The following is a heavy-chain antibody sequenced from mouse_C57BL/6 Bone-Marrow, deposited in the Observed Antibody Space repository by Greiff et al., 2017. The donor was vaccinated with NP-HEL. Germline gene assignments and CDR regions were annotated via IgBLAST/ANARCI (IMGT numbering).Heavy chain of an antibody. D-gene: IGHD2-4*01. V-gene: IGHV14-4*01. J-gene: IGHJ3*01. CDR1: GFNIKDDY. CDR3: TYDYDGAWFAY. Sequence: VQLQQSGAELVRPGASVKLSCTASGFNIKDDYMHWVKQRPEQGLEWIGWIDPENGDTEYASKFQGKATITADKSSNTADLQLSSLTSEDTAVYYCTYDYDGAWFAYWGQGTLVTVSA. CDR2: IDPENGDT.